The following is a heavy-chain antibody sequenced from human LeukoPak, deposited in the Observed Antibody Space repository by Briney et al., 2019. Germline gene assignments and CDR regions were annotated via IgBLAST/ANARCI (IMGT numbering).Heavy chain of an antibody. CDR1: GFTFSSHL. CDR2: ISSDGTYT. V-gene: IGHV3-74*01. J-gene: IGHJ4*02. D-gene: IGHD4-17*01. CDR3: ARDGHGVPLDY. Sequence: GGSLRLSCAASGFTFSSHLMHWVRQAPGKGLVWVSRISSDGTYTNYADSVRGRFTISRDNAKNTLYLQMNSLRAEDTALYYCARDGHGVPLDYWGQGTLVTVSP.